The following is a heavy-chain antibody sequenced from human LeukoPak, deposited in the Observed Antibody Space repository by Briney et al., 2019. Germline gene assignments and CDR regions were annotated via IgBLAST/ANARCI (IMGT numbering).Heavy chain of an antibody. V-gene: IGHV3-30*18. D-gene: IGHD3-22*01. CDR1: GFTFSSYG. J-gene: IGHJ4*02. Sequence: PGGSLRLSCAASGFTFSSYGMHWVRQAPGKGLEWVAVISYDGSNKYYADSVKGRFTISRDNSKNTLYLQMNSLRAEDTAVYYCAKDLYDSSGYYYPDYWGQGTLVTVSS. CDR3: AKDLYDSSGYYYPDY. CDR2: ISYDGSNK.